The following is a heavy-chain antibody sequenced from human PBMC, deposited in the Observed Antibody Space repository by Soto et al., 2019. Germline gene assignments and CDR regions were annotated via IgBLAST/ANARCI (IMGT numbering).Heavy chain of an antibody. CDR2: IIPIFGTA. CDR3: ANIYRVYGDYGSDY. D-gene: IGHD4-17*01. Sequence: VKVSCKASGGTFSSYAISWVRQAPGQGLEWMGGIIPIFGTANYAQKFQGRVTSTADESTSTAYTELSSLRSEDTAVYYCANIYRVYGDYGSDYWGQGTLVTVSS. J-gene: IGHJ4*02. V-gene: IGHV1-69*01. CDR1: GGTFSSYA.